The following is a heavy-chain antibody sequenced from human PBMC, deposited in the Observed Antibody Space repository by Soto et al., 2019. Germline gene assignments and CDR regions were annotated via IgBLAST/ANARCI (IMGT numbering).Heavy chain of an antibody. V-gene: IGHV3-23*01. CDR1: GFTFSSYA. CDR3: AKGPGSNVSPLTGFDP. D-gene: IGHD3-16*01. Sequence: TGGSLRLSCAASGFTFSSYAMSWVRQAPGKGLEWVSAISGSGGSTYYADSVKGRFTISRDNSKNTLYLQMNSLRAEDTAVYYCAKGPGSNVSPLTGFDPWGQGTLVTVSS. CDR2: ISGSGGST. J-gene: IGHJ5*02.